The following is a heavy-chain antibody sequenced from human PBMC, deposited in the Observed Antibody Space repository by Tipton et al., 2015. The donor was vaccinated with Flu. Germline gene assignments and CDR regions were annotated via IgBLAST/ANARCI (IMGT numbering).Heavy chain of an antibody. CDR3: ARRDYSNYVSDPKSCFDP. D-gene: IGHD4-11*01. CDR2: IYYGGST. Sequence: TLSLTCTVSGDSISSGGYYWSWIRQHPGKGLEWIGNIYYGGSTYYNPSLKSRVSISVDASKNQFSLKVFSATAADTAVYYCARRDYSNYVSDPKSCFDPWGQGILVTVSS. CDR1: GDSISSGGYY. J-gene: IGHJ5*02. V-gene: IGHV4-31*03.